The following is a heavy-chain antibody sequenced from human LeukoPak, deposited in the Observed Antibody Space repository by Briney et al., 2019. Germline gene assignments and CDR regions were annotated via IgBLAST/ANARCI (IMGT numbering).Heavy chain of an antibody. CDR2: IYTSGST. J-gene: IGHJ5*02. CDR1: GGSISSGSYY. V-gene: IGHV4-61*02. Sequence: PSETLSLTCTVSGGSISSGSYYWGWLRQPAGKGLEWLGRIYTSGSTNYNPSLKSRVTISVDTSKNQFSLKLSSVTAADTAVYYCARDWIAAAGTPGGVKNWFDPWGQGTLVTVSS. CDR3: ARDWIAAAGTPGGVKNWFDP. D-gene: IGHD6-13*01.